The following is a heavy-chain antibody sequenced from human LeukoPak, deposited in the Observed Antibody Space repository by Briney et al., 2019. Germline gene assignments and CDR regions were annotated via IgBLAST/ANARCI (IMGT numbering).Heavy chain of an antibody. CDR1: GFTFDDYG. D-gene: IGHD4-17*01. CDR3: ARGDVGDYGDYGPQDY. V-gene: IGHV3-20*04. CDR2: INWNGGST. J-gene: IGHJ4*02. Sequence: GGSLRLSCAASGFTFDDYGMSWVRQAPGKGLEWVSGINWNGGSTGYADSVKGRFTISRDNAKNSLYLQMNSLRAEDTALYYCARGDVGDYGDYGPQDYWGQGTLVTVSS.